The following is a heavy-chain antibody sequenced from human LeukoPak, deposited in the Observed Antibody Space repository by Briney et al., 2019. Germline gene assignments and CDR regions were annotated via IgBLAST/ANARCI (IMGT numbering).Heavy chain of an antibody. CDR2: IYYSGST. CDR1: GGSISSYY. Sequence: SETLSLTCTVSGGSISSYYWSWIRQPPGKGLEWIGYIYYSGSTNYNPSLKSRVTISVDTSKNQFSLKLSSVTAADTAVYYCARDIGYCSSTSCYGDYYHYYMDVWGKGTTVTVSS. CDR3: ARDIGYCSSTSCYGDYYHYYMDV. D-gene: IGHD2-2*01. V-gene: IGHV4-59*01. J-gene: IGHJ6*03.